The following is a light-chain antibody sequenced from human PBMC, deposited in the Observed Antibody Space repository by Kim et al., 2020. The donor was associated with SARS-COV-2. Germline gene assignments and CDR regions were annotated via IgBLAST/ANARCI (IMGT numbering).Light chain of an antibody. V-gene: IGLV3-1*01. Sequence: SYELTQPPSVSVSPGQTANITCSGDKLGDKYACWYQQKAGQSPVQVIYKDTQRPSGIPERFSGSNSGKTATLTISGTQAMDEADYYCQAWDSSTGVVFGGGTQLTVL. CDR3: QAWDSSTGVV. CDR2: KDT. J-gene: IGLJ2*01. CDR1: KLGDKY.